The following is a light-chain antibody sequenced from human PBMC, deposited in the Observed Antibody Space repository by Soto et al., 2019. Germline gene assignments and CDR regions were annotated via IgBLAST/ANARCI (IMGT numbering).Light chain of an antibody. V-gene: IGLV1-51*01. Sequence: QFVLTQPPSVSAAPGQKVTISCSGSNSDIANHYISWYQQLPGTAPKLLIYDNNRRPSGIPERFSASKSGSSATLAITGLQTGDEADYFCGIWATTLYVFGTGTKLTVL. CDR3: GIWATTLYV. CDR1: NSDIANHY. CDR2: DNN. J-gene: IGLJ1*01.